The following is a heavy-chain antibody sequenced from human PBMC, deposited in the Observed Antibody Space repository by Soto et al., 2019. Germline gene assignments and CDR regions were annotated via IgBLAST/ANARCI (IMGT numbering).Heavy chain of an antibody. Sequence: QVQLQESGPRLVKPSGTLSLTCVVSGGSLSVNNWWSWVRQSPGRGLEWIGEIFHNGSTSYNPSLRGQVTMSVDKSNNQFSLRLTSVTAADTAVYYCAKGNEALDVWGQGTTVIVS. D-gene: IGHD1-1*01. V-gene: IGHV4-4*02. J-gene: IGHJ6*02. CDR2: IFHNGST. CDR1: GGSLSVNNW. CDR3: AKGNEALDV.